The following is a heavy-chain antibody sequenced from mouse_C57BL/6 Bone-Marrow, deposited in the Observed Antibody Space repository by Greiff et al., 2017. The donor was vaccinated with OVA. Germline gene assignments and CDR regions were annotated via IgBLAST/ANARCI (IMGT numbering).Heavy chain of an antibody. CDR3: ARVGYYDYFDY. CDR2: ISYDGSN. V-gene: IGHV3-6*01. Sequence: EVQLQQSGPGLVKPSQSLSLTCSVTGYSITSGYYWNWIRQFPGNKLEWMGYISYDGSNNYNPSLKNRISITRDTSKNQFFLKLNSVTTEDTATYYCARVGYYDYFDYWGQGTTLTVSS. D-gene: IGHD2-3*01. CDR1: GYSITSGYY. J-gene: IGHJ2*01.